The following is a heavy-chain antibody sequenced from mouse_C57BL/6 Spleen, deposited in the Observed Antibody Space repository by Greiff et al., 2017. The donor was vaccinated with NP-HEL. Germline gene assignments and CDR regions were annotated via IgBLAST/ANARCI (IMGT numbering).Heavy chain of an antibody. V-gene: IGHV5-12*01. CDR2: ISNGGGST. CDR1: GFTFSDYY. Sequence: EVKLMESGGGLVQPGGSLKLSCAASGFTFSDYYMYWVRQTPEKRLEWVAYISNGGGSTYYPDTVKGRFTISRDNAKNTLYLQMSRLKSEDTAMYYCARGRGYWYFDVWGTGTTVTVSS. J-gene: IGHJ1*03. D-gene: IGHD3-3*01. CDR3: ARGRGYWYFDV.